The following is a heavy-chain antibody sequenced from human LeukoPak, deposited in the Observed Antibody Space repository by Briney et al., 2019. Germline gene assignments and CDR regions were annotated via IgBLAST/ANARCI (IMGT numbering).Heavy chain of an antibody. CDR1: GITFSTYS. CDR2: ISPSSSYI. D-gene: IGHD6-13*01. J-gene: IGHJ3*02. V-gene: IGHV3-21*01. Sequence: MPGGSLRLSCAASGITFSTYSINWVRQAPGKGLELGSSISPSSSYIYYADSVKGRFTISRDNAKDSLYLQMNSLRAEGTAVYYCARDRYSTSLDAFDIWGQGTMVTVSS. CDR3: ARDRYSTSLDAFDI.